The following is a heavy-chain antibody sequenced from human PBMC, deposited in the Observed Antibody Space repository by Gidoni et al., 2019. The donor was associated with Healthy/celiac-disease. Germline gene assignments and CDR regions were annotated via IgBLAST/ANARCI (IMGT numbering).Heavy chain of an antibody. D-gene: IGHD2-15*01. J-gene: IGHJ4*02. CDR3: ARGARGDIVVVVAAELTEHFDY. V-gene: IGHV1-3*01. CDR1: GYTFTSYA. Sequence: QVQLVQSGAEVKKPGASVTVSCKASGYTFTSYAMHWVRQAPGQRLEWMGWINAGNGNTKYSQKFQGRVTITRDTSASTAYMELSSLRSEDTAVYYCARGARGDIVVVVAAELTEHFDYWGQGTLVTVSS. CDR2: INAGNGNT.